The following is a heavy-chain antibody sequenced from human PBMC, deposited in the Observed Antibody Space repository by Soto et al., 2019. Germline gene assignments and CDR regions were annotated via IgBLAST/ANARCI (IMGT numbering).Heavy chain of an antibody. CDR3: ATEDSSSGHAGTFRH. CDR2: RSNDGTSK. Sequence: QVQLVESGGGVVQPGRSLRLSCAASGFTFSSFVMHLVRQAPGKGLEWVTGRSNDGTSKHYSDSVKGRFTISRDNSKNTLYLQIDSLTSEDTALFYCATEDSSSGHAGTFRHCGQGTLVTVTS. J-gene: IGHJ1*01. V-gene: IGHV3-30-3*01. CDR1: GFTFSSFV. D-gene: IGHD3-22*01.